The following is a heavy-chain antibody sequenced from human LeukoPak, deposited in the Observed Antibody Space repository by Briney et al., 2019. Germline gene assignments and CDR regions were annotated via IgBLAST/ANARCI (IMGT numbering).Heavy chain of an antibody. CDR1: GGSLSGYE. CDR3: ARDSSGYNPVYYFDY. CDR2: INHSGST. Sequence: SETLSLTCAVYGGSLSGYEWSWLRQPPGQGLEWIGEINHSGSTNYDPSLKSRVTISVDTSKNQLSLKLSSVTAADTAVYYCARDSSGYNPVYYFDYWGQGTLVTVSS. D-gene: IGHD3-22*01. J-gene: IGHJ4*02. V-gene: IGHV4-34*01.